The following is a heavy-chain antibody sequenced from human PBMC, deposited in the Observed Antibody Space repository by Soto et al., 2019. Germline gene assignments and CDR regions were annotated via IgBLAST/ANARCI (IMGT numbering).Heavy chain of an antibody. D-gene: IGHD5-18*01. Sequence: VQLVQSGAEVKKPGSSVKVSCKASGGTFSNYALSWVRQAPGQGLERMGGIIPIFGTSNYAQKFQGRVTITADESTNTAYMELSSLRSEDTAVYYCARARGYSYGDQYFDYWGQGTLVTVSS. CDR2: IIPIFGTS. CDR1: GGTFSNYA. V-gene: IGHV1-69*01. J-gene: IGHJ4*02. CDR3: ARARGYSYGDQYFDY.